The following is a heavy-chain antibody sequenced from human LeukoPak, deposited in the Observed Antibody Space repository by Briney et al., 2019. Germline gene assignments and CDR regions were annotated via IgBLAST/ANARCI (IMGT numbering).Heavy chain of an antibody. Sequence: SETLSLTCTVSGGSISSYYWSWIRQPPGKGLEWIGEINHSGSTNYNPSLKSRVTISVDTSKNQFSLNLSSVTAADTTVYYCARYYSGSYDYWGQGTLVTVSS. D-gene: IGHD1-26*01. CDR1: GGSISSYY. V-gene: IGHV4-34*01. CDR3: ARYYSGSYDY. CDR2: INHSGST. J-gene: IGHJ4*02.